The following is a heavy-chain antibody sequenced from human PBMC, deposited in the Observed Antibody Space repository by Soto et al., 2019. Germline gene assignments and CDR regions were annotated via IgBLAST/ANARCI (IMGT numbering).Heavy chain of an antibody. CDR3: ARDEWELGPRY. V-gene: IGHV3-23*01. CDR2: ISGSGGST. D-gene: IGHD1-26*01. CDR1: GFTFRNYA. J-gene: IGHJ4*02. Sequence: EVQLLESGGGLVQPGGSLRLYCAASGFTFRNYAMSWVRQAPGKGLQWVSVISGSGGSTYYADSVKGRFTISRDNSKNTLYLQMNSLRADDTAVYYCARDEWELGPRYWGQGTLVTVSS.